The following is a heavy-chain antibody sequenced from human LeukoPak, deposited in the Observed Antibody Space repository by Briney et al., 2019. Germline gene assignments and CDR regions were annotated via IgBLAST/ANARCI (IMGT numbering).Heavy chain of an antibody. V-gene: IGHV3-9*01. CDR2: ISWNSGSI. J-gene: IGHJ4*02. Sequence: GGSLRLSCAASGFTFDDYAMHWVRQAPGKGLEWVSGISWNSGSIGYADSVKGRFTISRDNAKNSLYLQMNGLRAEDTALYYCAKEAVEAPHNFDYWGQGTLVTVSS. CDR3: AKEAVEAPHNFDY. D-gene: IGHD6-19*01. CDR1: GFTFDDYA.